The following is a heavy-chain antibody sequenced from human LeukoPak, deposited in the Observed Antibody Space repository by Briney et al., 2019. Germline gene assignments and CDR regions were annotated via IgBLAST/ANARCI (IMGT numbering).Heavy chain of an antibody. CDR1: GFTFSSYE. CDR2: ISTSGGTT. D-gene: IGHD3-10*01. V-gene: IGHV3-48*03. Sequence: PGGSLRLSCAGSGFTFSSYEMSWVRQAPGKGLEWVSYISTSGGTTYYADSVKGRFIISRDIAENSLYLQMNSLRGEDTAVYYCARVRGYYYMDVWGKGTTVTVSS. CDR3: ARVRGYYYMDV. J-gene: IGHJ6*03.